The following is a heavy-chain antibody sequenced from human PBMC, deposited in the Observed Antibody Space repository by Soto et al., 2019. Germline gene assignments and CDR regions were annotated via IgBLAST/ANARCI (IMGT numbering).Heavy chain of an antibody. D-gene: IGHD3-16*01. Sequence: QVQLVQSGADVKKPGSSVKVSCKTSGGSFGSSAISWVRQAPAQGLEWMGEIIPVFDKANYAQNFQGRLTITADELTGTVFMELSSLRSEDTAVYFCARLRRDWGDAFDLWGQGTTVTVSS. J-gene: IGHJ3*01. CDR2: IIPVFDKA. CDR1: GGSFGSSA. V-gene: IGHV1-69*01. CDR3: ARLRRDWGDAFDL.